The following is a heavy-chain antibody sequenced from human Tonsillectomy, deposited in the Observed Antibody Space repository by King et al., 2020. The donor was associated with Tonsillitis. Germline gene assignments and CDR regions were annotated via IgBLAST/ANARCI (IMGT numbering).Heavy chain of an antibody. CDR2: INPNSGGT. CDR3: ARDPGPGGGGAFDI. V-gene: IGHV1-2*04. CDR1: GYTFTGYY. J-gene: IGHJ3*02. Sequence: QLVQSGAEVKKPGASVKVSCKASGYTFTGYYMHWVRQAPGQGLEWMGWINPNSGGTNYAQKFQGWVTMTRDTSISTAYMELSRLRSDDTAVYYCARDPGPGGGGAFDIWGQGTMVTVSS. D-gene: IGHD3-16*01.